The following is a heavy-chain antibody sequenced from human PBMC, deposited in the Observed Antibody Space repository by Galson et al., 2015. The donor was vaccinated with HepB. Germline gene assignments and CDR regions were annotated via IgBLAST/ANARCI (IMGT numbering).Heavy chain of an antibody. D-gene: IGHD3-3*01. CDR3: ARDLAPPGGPSKYYDFWSGYLNYYYYGMDV. CDR2: IKQDGSEK. J-gene: IGHJ6*02. V-gene: IGHV3-7*03. CDR1: GFTFSSYW. Sequence: SLRLSCAASGFTFSSYWMSWVRHAPGKGLEWVANIKQDGSEKYYVDSVKGRFTISRDNAKNSLYLQMNSLRAEDTAVYYCARDLAPPGGPSKYYDFWSGYLNYYYYGMDVWGQGTTVTVSS.